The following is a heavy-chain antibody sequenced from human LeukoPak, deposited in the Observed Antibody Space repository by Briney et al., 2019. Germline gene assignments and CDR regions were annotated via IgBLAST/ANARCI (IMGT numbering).Heavy chain of an antibody. CDR2: IYSGGST. J-gene: IGHJ4*02. CDR3: AKDLGYSSSLGY. D-gene: IGHD6-6*01. Sequence: GGSLRLSCAASGFTVSSNYMSWVRQAPGKGLGWVSVIYSGGSTYYADSVKGRFTISRDNSKNTLYLQMNSLRAEDTAVYYCAKDLGYSSSLGYWGQGTLVTVSS. V-gene: IGHV3-66*01. CDR1: GFTVSSNY.